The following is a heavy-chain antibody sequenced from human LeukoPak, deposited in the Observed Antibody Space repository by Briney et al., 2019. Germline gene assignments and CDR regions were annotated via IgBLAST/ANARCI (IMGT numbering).Heavy chain of an antibody. Sequence: GGSLRLSCPPSGFSFSNYAMSWVRQPPGNGREWVSGVTSGGGHIYYADSVKGRFTISRDNSKNTLYLQMNSLRAEDTAVYYCAKLLNDYGDYYFDYWGQGTLVTVSS. V-gene: IGHV3-23*01. CDR2: VTSGGGHI. CDR3: AKLLNDYGDYYFDY. D-gene: IGHD4-17*01. J-gene: IGHJ4*02. CDR1: GFSFSNYA.